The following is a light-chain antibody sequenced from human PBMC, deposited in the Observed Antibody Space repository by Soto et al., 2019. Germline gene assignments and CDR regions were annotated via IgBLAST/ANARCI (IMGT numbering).Light chain of an antibody. J-gene: IGLJ1*01. Sequence: QSALTQPASVSGSPGQSITISCTGTYSDVGGYNYVSWYQQHPGKAPKLVIYDVSYRPSGVADRFSGSKSGKTASLTISGLQAEDEADYYWSSDTTSSTLERVFGTGTKVTVL. V-gene: IGLV2-14*01. CDR3: SSDTTSSTLERV. CDR2: DVS. CDR1: YSDVGGYNY.